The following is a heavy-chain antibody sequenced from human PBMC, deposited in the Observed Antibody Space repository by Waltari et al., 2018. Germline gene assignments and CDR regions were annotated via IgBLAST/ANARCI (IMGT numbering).Heavy chain of an antibody. CDR2: IYHSGST. CDR3: ATIGRIVLDY. V-gene: IGHV4-38-2*02. CDR1: GSSISSGYY. D-gene: IGHD2-21*01. J-gene: IGHJ4*02. Sequence: QVQLQESGPGLVKPSETLSLTCTDYGSSISSGYYWGWIRQPPGKGLEWIGSIYHSGSTYYNPSLKSRVTISVDTSKNQFSLKLSSVTAADTAVYYCATIGRIVLDYWGQGTLVTVSS.